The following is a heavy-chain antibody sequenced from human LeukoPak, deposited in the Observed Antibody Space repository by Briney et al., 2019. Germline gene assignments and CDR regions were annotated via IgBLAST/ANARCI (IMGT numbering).Heavy chain of an antibody. D-gene: IGHD1-14*01. J-gene: IGHJ6*03. CDR2: IYSSGST. CDR3: ARGTEPPAPIGYYYFYMDV. Sequence: SETLSLTCTVSGGSISSYYWSWIRQPAGKGLEWIGRIYSSGSTNYNPSLKSRVTMSVDTSKNQFSLKLSSVTAADTAVYYCARGTEPPAPIGYYYFYMDVWGKGTTVTVSS. V-gene: IGHV4-4*07. CDR1: GGSISSYY.